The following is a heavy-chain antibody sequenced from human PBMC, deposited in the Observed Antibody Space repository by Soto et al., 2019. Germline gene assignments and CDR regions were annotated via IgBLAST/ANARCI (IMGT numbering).Heavy chain of an antibody. CDR2: IHYSGST. V-gene: IGHV4-39*01. Sequence: PSETLSLTCTVSCDSIGTAHSYWAWIRQSPGKGLEWIGNIHYSGSTYYMPSLRSRVTLSVDTSKNQFSLRLTSVTAEDTAVYYCARHEGKGNVWPLDYWGQG. CDR1: CDSIGTAHSY. J-gene: IGHJ4*02. D-gene: IGHD2-8*01. CDR3: ARHEGKGNVWPLDY.